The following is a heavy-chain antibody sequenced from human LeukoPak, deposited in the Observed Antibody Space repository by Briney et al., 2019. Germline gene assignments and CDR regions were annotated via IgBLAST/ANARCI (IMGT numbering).Heavy chain of an antibody. CDR3: ARVAVSGPTGWFDS. CDR2: ISSTSAYI. V-gene: IGHV3-21*01. Sequence: GGSLRLSCAGSGFALKSYSLSWVRQAPGKGLEWVSSISSTSAYIYYADSVKGRFAISRDNVDNVVYLQMNSLGAEDTAVYYCARVAVSGPTGWFDSWGQGTLVIVSS. CDR1: GFALKSYS. D-gene: IGHD2-8*02. J-gene: IGHJ5*01.